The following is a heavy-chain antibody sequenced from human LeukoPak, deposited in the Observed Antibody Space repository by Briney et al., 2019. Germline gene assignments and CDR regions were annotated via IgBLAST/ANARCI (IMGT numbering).Heavy chain of an antibody. J-gene: IGHJ5*02. CDR3: ARGLPLAAYLVVPAARRWFDP. Sequence: SETLSLTCAVYGGSFSGYYWSWIRQPPGKGLEWIGEINHSGSTNYNPSLKSRVTISVDTSKNQFSLKLSSVTAADTAVYYCARGLPLAAYLVVPAARRWFDPWGQGTLVTVSS. CDR2: INHSGST. CDR1: GGSFSGYY. V-gene: IGHV4-34*01. D-gene: IGHD2-2*01.